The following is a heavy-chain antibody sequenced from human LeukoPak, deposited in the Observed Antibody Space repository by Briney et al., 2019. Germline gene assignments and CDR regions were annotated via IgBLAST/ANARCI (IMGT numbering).Heavy chain of an antibody. V-gene: IGHV3-23*01. CDR1: GFTFSSYA. D-gene: IGHD6-13*01. Sequence: GGSLRLSCTVSGFTFSSYAMSWVRQAPGKGLEWVSLISGDGDTTYHADSVKGRFTISRDNSKNTLYLQMNSLRAEDTAVYYCAKRVHTSSWYAAFDYWGQGTLVTVSS. CDR3: AKRVHTSSWYAAFDY. CDR2: ISGDGDTT. J-gene: IGHJ4*02.